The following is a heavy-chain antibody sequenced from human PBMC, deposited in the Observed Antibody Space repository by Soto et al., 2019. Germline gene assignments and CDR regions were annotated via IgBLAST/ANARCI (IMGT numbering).Heavy chain of an antibody. CDR3: AKDRGDRTKDLFFYLYDYHRDLHSFPTRSSSDL. V-gene: IGHV3-23*01. J-gene: IGHJ2*01. CDR1: GVTFGSYA. D-gene: IGHD5-12*01. CDR2: ISGSGGRT. Sequence: GVSLRLSCAASGVTFGSYAMSWVRQAPRKGLEWVSAISGSGGRTYYADSVKGRFTISRDNSKNTLYLHMNGLRAEDTAVYYCAKDRGDRTKDLFFYLYDYHRDLHSFPTRSSSDL.